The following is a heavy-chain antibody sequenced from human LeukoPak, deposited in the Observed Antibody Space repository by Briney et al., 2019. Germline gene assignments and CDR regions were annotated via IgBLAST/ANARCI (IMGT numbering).Heavy chain of an antibody. CDR2: ISGSGGST. V-gene: IGHV3-23*01. J-gene: IGHJ3*02. D-gene: IGHD6-13*01. Sequence: QPGGSLRLSCAASGFTFSNAWMSWVRQAPGKGLEWVSAISGSGGSTYYADSVKGRFTISRDNSKNTLYLQMNSLRAEDTAVYYCANGAAARSGGAFDIWGQGTMVTVSS. CDR3: ANGAAARSGGAFDI. CDR1: GFTFSNAW.